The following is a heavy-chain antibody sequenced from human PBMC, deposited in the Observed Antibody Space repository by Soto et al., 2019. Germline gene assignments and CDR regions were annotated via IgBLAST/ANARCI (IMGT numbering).Heavy chain of an antibody. CDR1: GFTLSDHS. CDR3: ARYRLARGIALAGRIAT. Sequence: DVQLVESGGGLVKPGGSLRLSCTVSGFTLSDHSLDWVRQAPGKVLQWLASISRSSRSLHYADSVSGRFTISRDDAKNVVALQLRGLRAQDPAIYYCARYRLARGIALAGRIATWRQGALVTVSS. J-gene: IGHJ4*02. CDR2: ISRSSRSL. D-gene: IGHD6-13*01. V-gene: IGHV3-21*01.